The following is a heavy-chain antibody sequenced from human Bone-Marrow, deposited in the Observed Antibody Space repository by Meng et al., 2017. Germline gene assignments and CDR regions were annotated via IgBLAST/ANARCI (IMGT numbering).Heavy chain of an antibody. D-gene: IGHD2-2*01. CDR2: INAGNGNT. J-gene: IGHJ4*02. V-gene: IGHV1-3*01. CDR3: ARVYCSSTSCQYYFDY. CDR1: GYTFTSYA. Sequence: QVELVQSGSEVKSPGASVKVSCKASGYTFTSYAIHWVRQAPGQRPEWMGWINAGNGNTEDSQKFQGRVTITRDTSASTAYMELSSLTSEDTAVYYCARVYCSSTSCQYYFDYWGQGTLVTVSS.